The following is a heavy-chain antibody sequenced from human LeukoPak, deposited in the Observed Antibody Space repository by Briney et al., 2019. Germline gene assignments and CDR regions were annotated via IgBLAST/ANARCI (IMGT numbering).Heavy chain of an antibody. CDR1: GGSFSGHY. Sequence: SETLSLTCAVYGGSFSGHYWSWIRQPPGKGLEWIGEINHSGSTNYNPSLKSRVTISVDTSKNQFSLKLSSVTAADTAVYYCASTLFGGGYCSSTSCYGDDAFDIWGQGTMVTVSS. CDR2: INHSGST. CDR3: ASTLFGGGYCSSTSCYGDDAFDI. V-gene: IGHV4-34*01. D-gene: IGHD2-2*01. J-gene: IGHJ3*02.